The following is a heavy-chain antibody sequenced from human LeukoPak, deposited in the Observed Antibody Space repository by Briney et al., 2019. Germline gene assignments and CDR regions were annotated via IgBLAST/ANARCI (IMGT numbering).Heavy chain of an antibody. CDR2: IFPSDSDT. CDR3: ARVYDTFD. J-gene: IGHJ4*02. CDR1: GFSFTSYW. D-gene: IGHD3-3*01. V-gene: IGHV5-51*01. Sequence: GESLKISCKGSGFSFTSYWIAWVRQMPGKGLEWMGIIFPSDSDTRYSPSFQGQVTISADKSISTAYLQWSSLKASDTAMYYCARVYDTFDWGQGTPVTVSS.